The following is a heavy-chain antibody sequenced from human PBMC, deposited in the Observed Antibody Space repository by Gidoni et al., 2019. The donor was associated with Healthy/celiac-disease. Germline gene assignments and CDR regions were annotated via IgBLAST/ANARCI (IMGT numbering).Heavy chain of an antibody. J-gene: IGHJ4*02. CDR1: GFTFSNAW. D-gene: IGHD3-10*01. Sequence: EVQLVESGGGLVKPGGSLRLSCAASGFTFSNAWMNWVRQAPGKGLEWVGRIKSKTDGGTTDYAAPVKGRFTISRDDSKNTLYLQMNSLKTEDTAVYYCTTGVGLWFGELGFDYWGQGTLVTVSS. CDR2: IKSKTDGGTT. V-gene: IGHV3-15*07. CDR3: TTGVGLWFGELGFDY.